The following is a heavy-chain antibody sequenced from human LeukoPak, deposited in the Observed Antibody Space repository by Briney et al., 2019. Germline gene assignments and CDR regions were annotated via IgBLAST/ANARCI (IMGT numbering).Heavy chain of an antibody. Sequence: GGSLRLSCAASGFTFSSYSMHWVRQAPGKGLEWVSYISSSSSTIYYADSVKGRFTISRDNAKNSLYLQMNSLRAEDTAVYYCARDSPYYYDSSGYSAYYYYYYGMDVWGQGTTVTVSS. CDR3: ARDSPYYYDSSGYSAYYYYYYGMDV. CDR2: ISSSSSTI. D-gene: IGHD3-22*01. V-gene: IGHV3-48*04. CDR1: GFTFSSYS. J-gene: IGHJ6*02.